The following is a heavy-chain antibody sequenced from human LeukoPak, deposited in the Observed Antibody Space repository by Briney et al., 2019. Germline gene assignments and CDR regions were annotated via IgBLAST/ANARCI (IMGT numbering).Heavy chain of an antibody. Sequence: GGSLRLSCAASGFTFSNYPMTWARQAPGKGLEWVSSISGSGSTTYYADSVKGRFTISRDNSKNTVFLQMDSLRAEDTALYYCAKDVIASGSRVFDRWGQGTLVTVSS. CDR2: ISGSGSTT. CDR1: GFTFSNYP. V-gene: IGHV3-23*01. J-gene: IGHJ4*02. CDR3: AKDVIASGSRVFDR. D-gene: IGHD2-21*01.